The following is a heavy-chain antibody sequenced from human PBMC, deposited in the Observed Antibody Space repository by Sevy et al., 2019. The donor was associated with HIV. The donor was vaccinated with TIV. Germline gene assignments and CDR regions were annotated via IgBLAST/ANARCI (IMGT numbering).Heavy chain of an antibody. Sequence: ASVKVSCKASGYTFTGYYMHWVRQAPGQGLEWMGWINPNSGGTNYAQKFQGRVTMTRDTSISTAYMELSRLRSDDTAVHYCARERLGFGEYYYYGMDVWGQGTTVTVSS. CDR1: GYTFTGYY. CDR2: INPNSGGT. J-gene: IGHJ6*02. CDR3: ARERLGFGEYYYYGMDV. D-gene: IGHD3-10*01. V-gene: IGHV1-2*02.